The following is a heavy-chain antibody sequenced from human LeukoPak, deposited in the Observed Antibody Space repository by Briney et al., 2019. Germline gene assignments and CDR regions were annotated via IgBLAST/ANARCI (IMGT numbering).Heavy chain of an antibody. J-gene: IGHJ4*02. V-gene: IGHV4-4*02. Sequence: SETLSLTCAVSGGSISSSNWWSWIRQPPGKGLEWIGEIYHSGSTNYNPSLKSRVTISVDTSKNQFSLKLSSVTAADTAVYYCASAIGTYYYDSSGYFDYWGQGTLVTVSS. CDR3: ASAIGTYYYDSSGYFDY. CDR1: GGSISSSNW. D-gene: IGHD3-22*01. CDR2: IYHSGST.